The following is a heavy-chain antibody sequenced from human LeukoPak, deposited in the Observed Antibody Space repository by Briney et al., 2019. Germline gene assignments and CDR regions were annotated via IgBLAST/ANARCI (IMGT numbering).Heavy chain of an antibody. D-gene: IGHD6-19*01. CDR3: AKDFISGSAH. J-gene: IGHJ4*02. CDR1: GFTFSSSG. CDR2: ISSDGSNK. Sequence: GGSLRLPCAASGFTFSSSGMHWVRQAPGKGLGWVAVISSDGSNKYYADSVKGRFTISRDDSRNTLYLQMNSLRAEDTAVYFCAKDFISGSAHWGQGTLVTVSS. V-gene: IGHV3-30*18.